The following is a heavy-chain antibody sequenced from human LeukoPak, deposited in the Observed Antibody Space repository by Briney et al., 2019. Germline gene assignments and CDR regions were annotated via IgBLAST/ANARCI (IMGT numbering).Heavy chain of an antibody. D-gene: IGHD3-22*01. CDR1: GFIFTTCA. V-gene: IGHV3-23*01. CDR3: ANDDYYDSSGQLDAFDI. J-gene: IGHJ3*02. CDR2: TSGSGETT. Sequence: GGSLRLSCSASGFIFTTCAMSWVRQAPGKGLEWVSSTSGSGETTYYLASVKGRFTISRDNSNNAVFLQMTGLTVEDTAVYYCANDDYYDSSGQLDAFDIWGQGTMVTVSS.